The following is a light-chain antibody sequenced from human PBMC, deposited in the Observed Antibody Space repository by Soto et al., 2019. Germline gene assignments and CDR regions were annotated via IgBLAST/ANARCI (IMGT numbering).Light chain of an antibody. CDR2: GAS. J-gene: IGKJ1*01. V-gene: IGKV1-39*01. Sequence: DIQMTQSPSSLSASLGDRVTITCRASQPISTFLNWYQQKTGRAPKLLIYGASTLHSGVPSRFSGSGSGTDFTLTISGLRPEDFATYYCQHSYYTPWTFGQGTKVDIK. CDR1: QPISTF. CDR3: QHSYYTPWT.